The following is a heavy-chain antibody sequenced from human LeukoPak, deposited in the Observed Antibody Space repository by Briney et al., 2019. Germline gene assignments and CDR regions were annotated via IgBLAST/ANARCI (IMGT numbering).Heavy chain of an antibody. V-gene: IGHV4-59*01. J-gene: IGHJ4*02. CDR3: ARKNWGSHIYYFDY. D-gene: IGHD7-27*01. CDR1: GGSISSYY. Sequence: PSETLSLTCTVSGGSISSYYWSWIRQPPGKGLERIGYIYYSGSTNYNPSLKSRVTISVDTSKNQFSLKLSSVTAADTAVYYCARKNWGSHIYYFDYWGQGTLVTVSS. CDR2: IYYSGST.